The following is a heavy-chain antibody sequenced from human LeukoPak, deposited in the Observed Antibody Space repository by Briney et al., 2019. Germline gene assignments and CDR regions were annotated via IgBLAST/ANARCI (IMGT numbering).Heavy chain of an antibody. J-gene: IGHJ4*02. CDR3: AKELERTLLEY. Sequence: GGSLRLSRAASGFTFSRYAMTWVRQAPGKGLEWVSVISGSGGTTDYADSVKGRFTISRDSSKNTLYLQMKSLRAEDAAVYYCAKELERTLLEYWGQGTLVTVSS. CDR2: ISGSGGTT. CDR1: GFTFSRYA. V-gene: IGHV3-23*01. D-gene: IGHD1-1*01.